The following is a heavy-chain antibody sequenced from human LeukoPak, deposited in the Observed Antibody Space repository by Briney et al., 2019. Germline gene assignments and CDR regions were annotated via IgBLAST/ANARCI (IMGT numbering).Heavy chain of an antibody. CDR3: ARRIVGVHLGDY. Sequence: GASVKVSCKASGYTFSNYGMSWVRQAPGQGLEWMGWISAKNGNTDYAQKLQGRVTMTADRSTSTAYMELRSLRSDDTAVYYCARRIVGVHLGDYWGQGTLVTVSS. CDR1: GYTFSNYG. D-gene: IGHD1-26*01. J-gene: IGHJ4*02. CDR2: ISAKNGNT. V-gene: IGHV1-18*01.